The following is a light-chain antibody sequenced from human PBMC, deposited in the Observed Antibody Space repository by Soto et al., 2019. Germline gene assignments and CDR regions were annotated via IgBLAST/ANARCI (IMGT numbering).Light chain of an antibody. CDR1: SSNIGIDY. CDR2: DDP. Sequence: QSVLTQPPSVSAAPGQKVTIACSGSSSNIGIDYVSWYQHIPGTAPKLLIYDDPHRPSGIPDRFSGAKAGTSATLDITGLQTGDEADYYCGTWDSRLSAVVFGGGTKLTVL. J-gene: IGLJ3*02. CDR3: GTWDSRLSAVV. V-gene: IGLV1-51*01.